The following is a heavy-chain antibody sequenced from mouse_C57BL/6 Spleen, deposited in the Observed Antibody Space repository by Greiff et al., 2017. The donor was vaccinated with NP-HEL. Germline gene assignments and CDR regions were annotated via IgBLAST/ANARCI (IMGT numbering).Heavy chain of an antibody. CDR1: GYTFTDYY. CDR3: AREEAVVDYFDY. V-gene: IGHV1-26*01. J-gene: IGHJ2*01. CDR2: INPNNGGT. D-gene: IGHD1-1*01. Sequence: EVQLQQSGPELVKPGASVKISCKASGYTFTDYYMNWVKQSHGKSLEWIGDINPNNGGTSYNQKFKGKATLTVDKSSSTAYMELRSLTSEDSAVYYCAREEAVVDYFDYWGQGTTLTVSS.